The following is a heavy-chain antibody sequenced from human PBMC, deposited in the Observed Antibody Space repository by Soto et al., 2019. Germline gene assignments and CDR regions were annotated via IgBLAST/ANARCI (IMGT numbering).Heavy chain of an antibody. CDR3: ATDPRSVLTLGGGYYYGMDV. Sequence: GASVKVSCKVSGYTLTELSMHWVRQAPGKGLEWMGLFDPEDGETIYAQKFQGRVTMTEDTSTDTAYMELSSLRSEDTAVYYCATDPRSVLTLGGGYYYGMDVWGQGTTVTVSS. CDR1: GYTLTELS. V-gene: IGHV1-24*01. D-gene: IGHD2-8*01. CDR2: FDPEDGET. J-gene: IGHJ6*02.